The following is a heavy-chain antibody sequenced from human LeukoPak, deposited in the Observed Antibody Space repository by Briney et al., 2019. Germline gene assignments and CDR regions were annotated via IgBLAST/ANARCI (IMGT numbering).Heavy chain of an antibody. Sequence: ASVKVSCKASGYTFTSYDINWVRQATGQGLERMGWMNPNSGNTGYAQKFQGRVTMTRNTSISTAYKELSSLRSEDPAVYYSARGRPRSGYYYWGQGTLVTVSS. J-gene: IGHJ4*02. D-gene: IGHD3-22*01. CDR2: MNPNSGNT. V-gene: IGHV1-8*01. CDR3: ARGRPRSGYYY. CDR1: GYTFTSYD.